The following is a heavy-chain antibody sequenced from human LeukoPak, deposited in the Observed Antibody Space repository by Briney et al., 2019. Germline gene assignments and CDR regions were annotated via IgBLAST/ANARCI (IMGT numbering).Heavy chain of an antibody. V-gene: IGHV3-74*01. CDR2: INSDGSST. CDR3: AGIAAGRFDY. J-gene: IGHJ4*02. CDR1: GFTFSSYW. D-gene: IGHD6-13*01. Sequence: GGSLRLSCAASGFTFSSYWVHWVRQAPGKGLVWVSRINSDGSSTSYADSVKGRFTISRDKAKNTLYLQMNSLRAEDTAVYYCAGIAAGRFDYWGQGTLVTVSS.